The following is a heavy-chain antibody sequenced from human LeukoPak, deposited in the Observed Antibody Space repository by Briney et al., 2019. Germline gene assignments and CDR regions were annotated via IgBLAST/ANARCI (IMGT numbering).Heavy chain of an antibody. CDR3: ARVLNYYDSSGYYFSY. V-gene: IGHV3-30-3*01. J-gene: IGHJ4*02. CDR2: ISYDGSNE. CDR1: GFTFSYYT. Sequence: GRSLRLSCAASGFTFSYYTMHWVRQAPGKGLEWVAVISYDGSNEYYADSVKGRFTISRDNSKNTLYLQMNSLRVEDTAVYYCARVLNYYDSSGYYFSYWGQGTLVTVST. D-gene: IGHD3-22*01.